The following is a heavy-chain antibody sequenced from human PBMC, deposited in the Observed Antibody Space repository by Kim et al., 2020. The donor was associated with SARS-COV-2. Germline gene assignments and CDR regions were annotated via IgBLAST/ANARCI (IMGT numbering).Heavy chain of an antibody. D-gene: IGHD6-19*01. Sequence: LKSRVTISVDTSKNQFSLKLSSVTAADTAVYYCARLSSGWTDYYYYGMDVWGQGTTVTVSS. J-gene: IGHJ6*02. CDR3: ARLSSGWTDYYYYGMDV. V-gene: IGHV4-61*07.